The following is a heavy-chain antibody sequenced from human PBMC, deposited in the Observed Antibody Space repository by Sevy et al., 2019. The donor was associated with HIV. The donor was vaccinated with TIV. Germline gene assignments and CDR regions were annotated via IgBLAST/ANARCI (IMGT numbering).Heavy chain of an antibody. J-gene: IGHJ4*02. CDR1: GDSISSGSHY. Sequence: SETLSLTCTVSGDSISSGSHYWSWIRQPAGKGLEWLGHIYTSGSTSYNPFLRSRVSMSVERSKNQFSLRLSSVTAADTAVYFCVRESGTIVDSWGQGALVTVSS. CDR3: VRESGTIVDS. CDR2: IYTSGST. D-gene: IGHD2-2*01. V-gene: IGHV4-61*09.